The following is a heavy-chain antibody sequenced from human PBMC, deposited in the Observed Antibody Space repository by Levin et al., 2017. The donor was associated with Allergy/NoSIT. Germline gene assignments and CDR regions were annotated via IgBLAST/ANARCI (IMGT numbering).Heavy chain of an antibody. CDR3: ARRITMVRGVIIADNWYFDL. D-gene: IGHD3-10*01. CDR2: IYYSGST. J-gene: IGHJ2*01. Sequence: SETLSLTCTVSGGSISSSSYYWGWIRQPPGKGLEWIGSIYYSGSTYYNPSLKSRVTISVDTSKNQFSLKLSSVTAADTAVYYCARRITMVRGVIIADNWYFDLWGRGTLVTVSS. V-gene: IGHV4-39*01. CDR1: GGSISSSSYY.